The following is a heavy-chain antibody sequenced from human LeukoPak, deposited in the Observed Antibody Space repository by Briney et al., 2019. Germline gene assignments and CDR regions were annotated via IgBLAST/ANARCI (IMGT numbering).Heavy chain of an antibody. Sequence: PGGSLRLSCAASGFTFSSYSMNWVRQAPGKGLEWVSSISSGSSAIFYADSVKGRFTISRDNAKNSLYLQMNSLRDEDTAVYYCARDRLPPPGVYCFDPWGQGTLVTVSS. J-gene: IGHJ5*02. CDR1: GFTFSSYS. V-gene: IGHV3-48*02. CDR2: ISSGSSAI. D-gene: IGHD5-12*01. CDR3: ARDRLPPPGVYCFDP.